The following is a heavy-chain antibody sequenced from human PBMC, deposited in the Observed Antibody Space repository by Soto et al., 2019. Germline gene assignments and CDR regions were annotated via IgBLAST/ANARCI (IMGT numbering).Heavy chain of an antibody. J-gene: IGHJ4*02. Sequence: PSEPLSLTCAVYGVSFSGYYWIWIRQPPGKGLEWIGEVNHSGSAHYNPSLRSRVTISVDTSKNQFSLKLSSVTAADTAVFYRARGVYNAIFGVISLDYWGQGTLVTVSS. CDR1: GVSFSGYY. CDR2: VNHSGSA. D-gene: IGHD3-3*01. CDR3: ARGVYNAIFGVISLDY. V-gene: IGHV4-34*01.